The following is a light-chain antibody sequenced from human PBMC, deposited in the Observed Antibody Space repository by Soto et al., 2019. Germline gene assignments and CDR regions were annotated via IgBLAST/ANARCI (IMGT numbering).Light chain of an antibody. Sequence: DIQMTQSPSSLSASVGDRVTITCRASQSISSYLNWYQQKPGKAPKLLIYAASSLQSGVPSRFSGSESGTEFTLTISSLQPDDFATYYCQQYHSYWPFGQGTKV. CDR2: AAS. CDR3: QQYHSYWP. V-gene: IGKV1-39*01. J-gene: IGKJ1*01. CDR1: QSISSY.